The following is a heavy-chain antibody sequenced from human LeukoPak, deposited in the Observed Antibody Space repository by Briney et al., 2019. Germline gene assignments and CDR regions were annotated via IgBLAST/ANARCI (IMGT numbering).Heavy chain of an antibody. V-gene: IGHV4-59*01. J-gene: IGHJ6*02. Sequence: SETLSLTCTVSGGSISSYYWSWIRQPPGKGLEWIGYIYYSGSTNYNPSLKSRVTISVDTSKNQFSLKLSPVTAADTAVYYCARDNGGTYYDFWSGYSFRNYYYGMDVWGQGTTVTVSS. CDR2: IYYSGST. CDR3: ARDNGGTYYDFWSGYSFRNYYYGMDV. CDR1: GGSISSYY. D-gene: IGHD3-3*01.